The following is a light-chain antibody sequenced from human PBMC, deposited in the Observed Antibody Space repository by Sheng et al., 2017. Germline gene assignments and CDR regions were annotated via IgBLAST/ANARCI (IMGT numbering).Light chain of an antibody. J-gene: IGLJ1*01. CDR2: MSV. CDR1: SSDIGGYNY. V-gene: IGLV2-14*03. Sequence: QSALTQPASVSGSPGESITISCTGTSSDIGGYNYVSWYQQHPGNTPNGDDLLMSVIGPHQFLDRFSGSKSGNTASLTISGLQPEDEADYYCSSYTSTTTHFVFGSGTKVTVL. CDR3: SSYTSTTTHFV.